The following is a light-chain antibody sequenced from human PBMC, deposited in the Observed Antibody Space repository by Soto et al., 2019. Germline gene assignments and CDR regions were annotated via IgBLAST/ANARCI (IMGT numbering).Light chain of an antibody. CDR3: LRYGISPVT. CDR2: GAS. V-gene: IGKV3-20*01. CDR1: HSVNSNY. Sequence: EIVLTQSPGTLSLSPGETGTLSCRASHSVNSNYLAWYQQKLGQPPRFLIYGASRRAAGIPERISGSGSEADFTLPISRLEPEDSAVYYFLRYGISPVTFGQGTRL. J-gene: IGKJ5*01.